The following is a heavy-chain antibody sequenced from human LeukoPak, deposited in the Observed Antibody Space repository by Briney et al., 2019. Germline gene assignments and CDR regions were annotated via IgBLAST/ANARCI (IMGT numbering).Heavy chain of an antibody. Sequence: SETLSLTCAVSGGSISSSNWWSWVRQPPGKGLEWIGYIYNSGSTNYNPSLKSRVTISVDTSKNQFSLKLSSVTAADTAVYYCARGRYNYALEDYFDYWGQGTLVTVSS. J-gene: IGHJ4*02. CDR2: IYNSGST. CDR1: GGSISSSNW. CDR3: ARGRYNYALEDYFDY. V-gene: IGHV4-4*02. D-gene: IGHD5-18*01.